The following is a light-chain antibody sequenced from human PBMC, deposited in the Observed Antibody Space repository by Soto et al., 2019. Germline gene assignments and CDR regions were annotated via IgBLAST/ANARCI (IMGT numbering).Light chain of an antibody. Sequence: QSALTQPRSVSGSPGQSVTISCTGTSSDVGVYNYVSWYQQHPGKAPKVMIYDVSERPSGVPDRFSGSKSGNTASLTIYGLQDEDEAESYFCSYAGRPMDVLGTGTKLTVL. CDR1: SSDVGVYNY. J-gene: IGLJ1*01. CDR3: CSYAGRPMDV. CDR2: DVS. V-gene: IGLV2-11*01.